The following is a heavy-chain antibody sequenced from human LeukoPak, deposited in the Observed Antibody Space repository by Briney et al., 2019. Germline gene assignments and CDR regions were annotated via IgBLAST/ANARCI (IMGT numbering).Heavy chain of an antibody. CDR1: GFTFSNYA. CDR2: ISTSGGST. Sequence: PGGSLRLSCAASGFTFSNYAMTWVRQAPGKGLEWVSAISTSGGSTNYADSVKGRFTISRDNSKNTLYLQMNSLRAEDTAVYYCAQGTMVRGVITGGQGTLVTVSS. CDR3: AQGTMVRGVIT. D-gene: IGHD3-10*01. V-gene: IGHV3-23*01. J-gene: IGHJ4*02.